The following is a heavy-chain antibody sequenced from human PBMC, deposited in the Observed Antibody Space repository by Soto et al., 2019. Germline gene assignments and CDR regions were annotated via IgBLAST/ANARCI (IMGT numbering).Heavy chain of an antibody. V-gene: IGHV4-39*01. D-gene: IGHD3-9*01. CDR3: ESLGTYYDRWTGYRDSSAVDD. CDR1: GGSIGSSSYY. Sequence: SETLSLTCTVSGGSIGSSSYYWGWIRQPPGKGLEWIGSIYYSGSTYYNPSLKSRVTISVDTSKNQFSLKLSSVTAADTAVYYCESLGTYYDRWTGYRDSSAVDDWGQGTLVTVSS. J-gene: IGHJ4*02. CDR2: IYYSGST.